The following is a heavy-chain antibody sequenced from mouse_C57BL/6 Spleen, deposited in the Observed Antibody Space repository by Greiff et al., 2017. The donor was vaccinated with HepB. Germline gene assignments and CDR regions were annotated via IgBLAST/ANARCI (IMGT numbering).Heavy chain of an antibody. J-gene: IGHJ2*01. CDR2: IYPGDGDT. CDR1: GYAFSSSW. V-gene: IGHV1-82*01. D-gene: IGHD1-1*01. CDR3: ARSGYYYGSSLDY. Sequence: VQRVESGPELVKPGASVKISCKASGYAFSSSWMNWVKQRPGKGLEWIGRIYPGDGDTNYNGKFKGKATLTADKSSSTAYMQLSSLTSEDSAVYFCARSGYYYGSSLDYWGQGTTLTVSS.